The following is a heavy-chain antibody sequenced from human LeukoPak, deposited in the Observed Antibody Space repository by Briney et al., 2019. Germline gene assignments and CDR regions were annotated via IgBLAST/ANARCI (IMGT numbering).Heavy chain of an antibody. CDR2: ISSSSSYI. CDR3: ARDGILQRRVPYYYYYGMDV. Sequence: PGGSPRLSCAASGFTFSSYSMNWVRQAPGKGLEWVSSISSSSSYIYYADSVKGRFTISRDKAKNSLYLQMNSLRAEDTAVYYCARDGILQRRVPYYYYYGMDVWGQGTTVTVSS. J-gene: IGHJ6*02. CDR1: GFTFSSYS. V-gene: IGHV3-21*01. D-gene: IGHD1-1*01.